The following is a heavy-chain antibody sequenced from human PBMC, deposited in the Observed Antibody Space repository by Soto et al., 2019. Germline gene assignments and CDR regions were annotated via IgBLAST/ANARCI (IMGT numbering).Heavy chain of an antibody. CDR3: ARRYGSRFDY. V-gene: IGHV4-59*08. CDR1: GGSISNYY. Sequence: SETLSLTCTVSGGSISNYYWSWIRQPPGKGLEWIGYIYYTGSTNYNPSLKSRVTISLDTSKNQFSLKLSSVTAADTAVYYCARRYGSRFDYWGQGTLVTVSS. J-gene: IGHJ4*02. D-gene: IGHD5-18*01. CDR2: IYYTGST.